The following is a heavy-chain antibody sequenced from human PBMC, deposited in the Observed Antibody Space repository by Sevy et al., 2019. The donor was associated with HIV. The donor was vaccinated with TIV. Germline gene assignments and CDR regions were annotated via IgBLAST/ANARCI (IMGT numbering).Heavy chain of an antibody. CDR1: GFTFSSYA. CDR2: ISYDGSNK. V-gene: IGHV3-30*04. CDR3: ARGGVYYYDSSGLRDPYGMDV. Sequence: GGSLRLSCAASGFTFSSYAMHWVRQAPGKGLEWVAVISYDGSNKYYADSMKGRFTISRDNSKNTLYLQMNSLRAEDTAVYYCARGGVYYYDSSGLRDPYGMDVWGQGTTVTVSS. J-gene: IGHJ6*02. D-gene: IGHD3-22*01.